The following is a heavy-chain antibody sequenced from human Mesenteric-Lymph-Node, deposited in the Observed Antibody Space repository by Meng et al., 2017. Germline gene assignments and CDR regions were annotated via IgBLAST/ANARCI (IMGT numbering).Heavy chain of an antibody. D-gene: IGHD2-2*01. CDR1: GFTFSNYA. Sequence: GESLKISCAASGFTFSNYAMSWVRQAPGKGLEWVSLISGSGGNTLFADSVKGRFSISRDNSKNTLYLQMESLRPEDTAVYYCVRGKGTSGRTGWFDPWGQGTLVTVSS. V-gene: IGHV3-23*01. CDR2: ISGSGGNT. CDR3: VRGKGTSGRTGWFDP. J-gene: IGHJ5*02.